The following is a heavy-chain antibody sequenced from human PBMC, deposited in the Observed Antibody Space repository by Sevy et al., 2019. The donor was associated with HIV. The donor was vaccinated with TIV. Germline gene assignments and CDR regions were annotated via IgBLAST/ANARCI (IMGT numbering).Heavy chain of an antibody. CDR3: ARAGTGSYRAYFDY. Sequence: GGSLRLSCAASEFTVSSSYMSWVSQAPGKGLEWVSILYSGGSTYYAASVKGRFAVSRDNSKNTLYLQMNSLRAEDTAVYYCARAGTGSYRAYFDYWGQGTLVTVSS. J-gene: IGHJ4*02. V-gene: IGHV3-53*01. D-gene: IGHD1-26*01. CDR2: LYSGGST. CDR1: EFTVSSSY.